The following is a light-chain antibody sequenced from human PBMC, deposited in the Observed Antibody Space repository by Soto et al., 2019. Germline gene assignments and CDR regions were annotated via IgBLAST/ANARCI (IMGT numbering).Light chain of an antibody. V-gene: IGKV3D-15*01. Sequence: EIVLTQSPGTLSLSPGERATLSCRASESVSSNLAWYLQKPGLAPRLLIYDASSRATGIPDRFSGSGSGTDFTLTISSLQPADFATYYCQQFNNYPLTFGGGTKVDI. CDR3: QQFNNYPLT. J-gene: IGKJ4*01. CDR2: DAS. CDR1: ESVSSN.